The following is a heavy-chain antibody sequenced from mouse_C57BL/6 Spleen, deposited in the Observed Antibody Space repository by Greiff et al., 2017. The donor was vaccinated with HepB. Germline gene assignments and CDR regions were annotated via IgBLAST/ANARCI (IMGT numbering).Heavy chain of an antibody. J-gene: IGHJ3*01. V-gene: IGHV1-26*01. CDR1: GYTFTDYY. Sequence: VQLQQSGPELVKPGASVKISCKASGYTFTDYYMNWVKQSHGKSLEWIGDINPNNGGTSYNQKFKGKATLTVDKSSSTAYMELRSLTSEDSAVYYCARLPVYYDCDEFAYWGQGTLVTVSA. CDR3: ARLPVYYDCDEFAY. D-gene: IGHD2-4*01. CDR2: INPNNGGT.